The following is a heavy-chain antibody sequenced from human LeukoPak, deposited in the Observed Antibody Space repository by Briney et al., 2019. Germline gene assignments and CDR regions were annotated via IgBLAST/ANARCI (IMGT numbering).Heavy chain of an antibody. CDR2: IKQDGIET. D-gene: IGHD6-19*01. Sequence: GGSLRLSCAASGFTFRNYWINWVRQAPGKGLEWVANIKQDGIETNYVDSVKGRFTMSRDNAKNSAYLQINSLRAEDTALYYCAGGRGWLIDYWGQGILVTVSS. V-gene: IGHV3-7*04. CDR1: GFTFRNYW. CDR3: AGGRGWLIDY. J-gene: IGHJ4*02.